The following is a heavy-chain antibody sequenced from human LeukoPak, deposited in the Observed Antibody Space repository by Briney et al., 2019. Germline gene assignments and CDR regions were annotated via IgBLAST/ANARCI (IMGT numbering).Heavy chain of an antibody. J-gene: IGHJ4*02. CDR2: ISSSSSSYI. Sequence: GGSLRLSCAASGFTFSSYSMNWVRQAPGKGLEWVSSISSSSSSYIYYADSVKGRFTISRDNAKNSLYLQMNSLRAEDTAVYYCARDGDYDILTGYYHPQPPVDYWGQGTLVTVSS. D-gene: IGHD3-9*01. V-gene: IGHV3-21*01. CDR3: ARDGDYDILTGYYHPQPPVDY. CDR1: GFTFSSYS.